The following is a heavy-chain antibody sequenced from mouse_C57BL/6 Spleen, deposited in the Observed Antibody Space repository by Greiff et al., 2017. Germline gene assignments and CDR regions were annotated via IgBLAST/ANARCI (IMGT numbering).Heavy chain of an antibody. J-gene: IGHJ4*01. Sequence: EVQLQQSGPELVKPGASVKISCKASGYTFTDYYMNWVKQSHGKSLEWIGDINPNNGGTSYNQKFKGKATLTVDKSSSTAYMERRSLTSEDSAVYYCARSVLGYDSLYYYAMDYWGQGTSVTVSS. CDR3: ARSVLGYDSLYYYAMDY. D-gene: IGHD2-4*01. CDR2: INPNNGGT. CDR1: GYTFTDYY. V-gene: IGHV1-26*01.